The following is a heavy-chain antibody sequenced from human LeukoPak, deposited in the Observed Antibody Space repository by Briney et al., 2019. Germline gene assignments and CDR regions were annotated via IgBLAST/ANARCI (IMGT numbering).Heavy chain of an antibody. CDR2: ISAYNGNT. CDR1: GYTFTSYG. J-gene: IGHJ4*02. CDR3: ARESGYGSGRYYPFDY. D-gene: IGHD3-10*01. V-gene: IGHV1-18*01. Sequence: ASVKVSCKASGYTFTSYGISWVRQAPGQGLEWMGWISAYNGNTNYAQKLQGRVTMTTDTSTSTAYMELRSLRSDDTAVYYCARESGYGSGRYYPFDYWGQGTLVTVSS.